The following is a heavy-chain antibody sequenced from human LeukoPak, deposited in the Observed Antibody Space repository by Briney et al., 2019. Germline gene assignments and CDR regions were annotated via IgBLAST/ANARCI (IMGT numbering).Heavy chain of an antibody. J-gene: IGHJ4*02. CDR2: IYYSGST. D-gene: IGHD2-15*01. CDR1: GGSISSGGFY. CDR3: AYSGGSYFDY. Sequence: SETLSLTCTVSGGSISSGGFYWSWIRQHPGKGLEWIGYIYYSGSTYYNPSLESRVTISVDTSKNHFSLKLSSVTAADRAVYYCAYSGGSYFDYWGQGTLVTVSS. V-gene: IGHV4-31*03.